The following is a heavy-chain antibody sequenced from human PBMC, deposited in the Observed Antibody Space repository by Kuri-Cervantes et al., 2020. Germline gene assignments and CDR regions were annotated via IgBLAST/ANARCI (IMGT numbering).Heavy chain of an antibody. CDR2: IYYSEST. CDR1: GGSISSYY. Sequence: GSLRLSCTVSGGSISSYYWSWIRQPPGKGLEWIGYIYYSESTNYNPSLKSRVTISVDTSKNQFSLKLSSVTAADTAVYYCARGRRGSSWNYFDYWGQGTLVTVSS. CDR3: ARGRRGSSWNYFDY. V-gene: IGHV4-59*01. D-gene: IGHD6-13*01. J-gene: IGHJ4*02.